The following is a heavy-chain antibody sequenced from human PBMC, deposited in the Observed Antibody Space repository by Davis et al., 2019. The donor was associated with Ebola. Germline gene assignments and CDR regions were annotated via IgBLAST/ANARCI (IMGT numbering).Heavy chain of an antibody. CDR2: INQSGST. Sequence: SETLSLTCAVYGGSFSDYYWSWIRQPPGKGLEWIGEINQSGSTNYNPSLKSRVTISIDTSKNQFSLKLSSVTAADTAVYFCARAPRIATPGAGPFYSYHYYGLDVWGQGTTVTVSS. CDR1: GGSFSDYY. CDR3: ARAPRIATPGAGPFYSYHYYGLDV. D-gene: IGHD6-13*01. J-gene: IGHJ6*02. V-gene: IGHV4-34*01.